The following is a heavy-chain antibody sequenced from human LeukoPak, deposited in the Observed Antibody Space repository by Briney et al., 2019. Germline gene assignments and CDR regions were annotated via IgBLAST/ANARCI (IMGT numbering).Heavy chain of an antibody. CDR1: GCTFTGYY. J-gene: IGHJ4*02. CDR2: INPNSGGT. CDR3: AREVDTAMVSFDY. Sequence: ASVKVSCKASGCTFTGYYTHWVRQAPGQGLEWMGWINPNSGGTNYAQKFQGRVTMTRDTSISTAYMELSRLRSDDTAVYYCAREVDTAMVSFDYWGQGTLVTVSS. D-gene: IGHD5-18*01. V-gene: IGHV1-2*02.